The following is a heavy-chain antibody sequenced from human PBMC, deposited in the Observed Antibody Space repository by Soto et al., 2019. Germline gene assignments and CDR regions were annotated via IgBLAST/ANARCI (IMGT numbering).Heavy chain of an antibody. CDR1: GFTFSSYA. Sequence: GGSLRLSCAASGFTFSSYAMSWVRLAPGKGLEWVSAISGSGGSTYYADSVKGRFTISRDNSKNTLYLQMNSLRAEDTAVYYCAKDVIYPNYYYYMDVWGKGTTVTVSS. CDR3: AKDVIYPNYYYYMDV. D-gene: IGHD5-12*01. CDR2: ISGSGGST. J-gene: IGHJ6*03. V-gene: IGHV3-23*01.